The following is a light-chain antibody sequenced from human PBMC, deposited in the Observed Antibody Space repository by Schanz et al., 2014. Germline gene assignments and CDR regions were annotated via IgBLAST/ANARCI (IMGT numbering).Light chain of an antibody. Sequence: QSALTQPPSASGSPGQSVTISCTGTSSDIGAYDHVSWYQQHPGKAPKLMIYEVSKRPSGVPDRFSGSKSGNTASLSVSGLQAEDEADYYCSSYTSSSTWVFGGGTKLTVL. CDR3: SSYTSSSTWV. CDR1: SSDIGAYDH. V-gene: IGLV2-8*01. J-gene: IGLJ3*02. CDR2: EVS.